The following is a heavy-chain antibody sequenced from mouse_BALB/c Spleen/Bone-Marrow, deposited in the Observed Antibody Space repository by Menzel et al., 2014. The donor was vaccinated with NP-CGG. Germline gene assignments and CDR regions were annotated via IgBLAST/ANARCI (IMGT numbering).Heavy chain of an antibody. Sequence: EVQGVESGGGLVKPGGSLKLPCAASGFTFSSYTMSWVRQTPEKRLEWVATISSGGSYTYYPDSVKGRFTISRDNAKNTLYLQMSSLKSEDTAMYYCTRSYYRYDEEAWFAYWGQGTLVTVSA. CDR1: GFTFSSYT. V-gene: IGHV5-6-4*01. CDR3: TRSYYRYDEEAWFAY. J-gene: IGHJ3*01. D-gene: IGHD2-14*01. CDR2: ISSGGSYT.